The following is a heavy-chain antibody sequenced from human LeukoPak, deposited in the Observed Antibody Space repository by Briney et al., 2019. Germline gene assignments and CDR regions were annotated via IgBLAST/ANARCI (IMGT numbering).Heavy chain of an antibody. Sequence: PGGSLRLSCVASGFTFSSYGMSWVRQAPGKGREWVSGISGSGGRTQYADSVKGRFTISRDNAKNTQYLQMNSLRADDTAVYYCAKGYGMGDYWGREPWSPSPQ. CDR2: ISGSGGRT. CDR3: AKGYGMGDY. V-gene: IGHV3-23*01. CDR1: GFTFSSYG. D-gene: IGHD4-17*01. J-gene: IGHJ4*02.